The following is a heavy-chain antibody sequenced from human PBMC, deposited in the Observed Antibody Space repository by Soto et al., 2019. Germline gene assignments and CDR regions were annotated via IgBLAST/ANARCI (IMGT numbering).Heavy chain of an antibody. Sequence: QERLVESGGGLVKPGESLRLSCEASGFTLSDYYMSWIRMPPGRGLEWISYISSSIRGDKIYDADSVKGRFTISRDDAKNSLFLQMNSVRVDDTAVYYCARSPRMVYATDHRFDPWGQGTLVTVSS. D-gene: IGHD2-8*01. J-gene: IGHJ5*02. CDR3: ARSPRMVYATDHRFDP. CDR2: ISSSIRGDKI. V-gene: IGHV3-11*01. CDR1: GFTLSDYY.